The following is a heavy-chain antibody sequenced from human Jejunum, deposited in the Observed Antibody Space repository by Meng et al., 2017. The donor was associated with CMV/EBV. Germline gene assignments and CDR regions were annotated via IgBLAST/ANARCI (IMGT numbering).Heavy chain of an antibody. CDR3: AKDSYGDYVTNYFDY. V-gene: IGHV3-23*03. D-gene: IGHD4-17*01. J-gene: IGHJ4*02. CDR2: INSGGRDI. Sequence: MTWVRQAPGKGLEWVANINSGGRDIKYADSVKGRFTISRDDSKNTLYLQMNSLRAEDTAVYYCAKDSYGDYVTNYFDYWGQGTLVTVSS.